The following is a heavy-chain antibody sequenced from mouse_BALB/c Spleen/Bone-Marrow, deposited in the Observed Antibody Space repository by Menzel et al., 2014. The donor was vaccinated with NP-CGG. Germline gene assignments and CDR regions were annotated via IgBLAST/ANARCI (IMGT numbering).Heavy chain of an antibody. D-gene: IGHD1-1*01. CDR3: TRSNYGYWYFDV. Sequence: VQLQESGAELVKPGASVKLSCKASGYTFSSYYMYWVKQRPGQGLEWIGEINPSNGGTKFNEKFKSKATLTVDKSSSTAYTQLSSLTFEDSAVYYCTRSNYGYWYFDVWGAGTTVTVSS. V-gene: IGHV1S81*02. CDR1: GYTFSSYY. J-gene: IGHJ1*01. CDR2: INPSNGGT.